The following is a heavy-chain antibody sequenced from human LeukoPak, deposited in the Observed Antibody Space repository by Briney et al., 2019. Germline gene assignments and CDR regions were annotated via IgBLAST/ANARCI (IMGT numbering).Heavy chain of an antibody. D-gene: IGHD3-10*01. V-gene: IGHV5-51*01. CDR2: IYPGDSDT. CDR3: ARSLLWFGEFPDYFDY. CDR1: GYSFTSYW. J-gene: IGHJ4*02. Sequence: GESLKISCKGSGYSFTSYWIGWVRQMPGKGLEWLGIIYPGDSDTRYSPSFQGQVTTSADKSISTAYLQWSSLKASDTAMYYCARSLLWFGEFPDYFDYWGQGTLVTVSS.